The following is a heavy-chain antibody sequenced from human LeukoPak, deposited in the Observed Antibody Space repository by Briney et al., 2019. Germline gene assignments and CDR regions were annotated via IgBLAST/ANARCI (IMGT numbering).Heavy chain of an antibody. J-gene: IGHJ4*02. Sequence: GGSLRLSCAASGFTFSSYAMSWVRQAPGKGLEWVSAISGSGGSTYYADSVKGRFTISRDNSKNMLYLQMNSLRAEDTAVYYCAKWGWYYYDSSGYYYSYWGQGTLVTVSS. D-gene: IGHD3-22*01. CDR3: AKWGWYYYDSSGYYYSY. CDR2: ISGSGGST. V-gene: IGHV3-23*01. CDR1: GFTFSSYA.